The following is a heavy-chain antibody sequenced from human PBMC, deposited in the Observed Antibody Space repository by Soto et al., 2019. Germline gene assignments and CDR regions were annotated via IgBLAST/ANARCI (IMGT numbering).Heavy chain of an antibody. CDR1: GFSLSTSGVG. J-gene: IGHJ4*02. V-gene: IGHV2-5*02. Sequence: QITLKESGPTLVKPTQTLTLTCTFSGFSLSTSGVGVGWIRQPPGKALEWLALIYWDEDKRYSPSLKSRLTSNKGTSNTQLVLTLTNLDPVDTATYYRALRVLRFLEWTFDYWGQGTLVTVSS. CDR3: ALRVLRFLEWTFDY. CDR2: IYWDEDK. D-gene: IGHD3-3*01.